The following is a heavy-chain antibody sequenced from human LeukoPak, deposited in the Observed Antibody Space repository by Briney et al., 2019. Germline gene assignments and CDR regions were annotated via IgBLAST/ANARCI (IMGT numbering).Heavy chain of an antibody. V-gene: IGHV2-5*02. Sequence: GPTLLYAPPTLTLTCTFSGFSLRARGEGVGWIRQPPGRALEWLSLIYWDYDKCYRTSLKCSLTITNDTSKNQVVLTMTNMDPVDTATYYCTHRSRDYGGNQFDFWGQGTLGTVCS. CDR3: THRSRDYGGNQFDF. CDR2: IYWDYDK. D-gene: IGHD4-23*01. CDR1: GFSLRARGEG. J-gene: IGHJ4*02.